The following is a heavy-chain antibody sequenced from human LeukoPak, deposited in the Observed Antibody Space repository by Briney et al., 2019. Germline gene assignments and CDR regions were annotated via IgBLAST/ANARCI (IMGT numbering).Heavy chain of an antibody. Sequence: NPSETLSLTCTVSGGSISSHYWSWIRQPPGKGLEWIGYIYYSGSTNYNPSLKSRVTISVDTSKNQFSLKLSSVTAADTAVYYCAVGGSAFDIWGQGTMVTVSS. D-gene: IGHD3-16*01. J-gene: IGHJ3*02. CDR2: IYYSGST. V-gene: IGHV4-59*11. CDR1: GGSISSHY. CDR3: AVGGSAFDI.